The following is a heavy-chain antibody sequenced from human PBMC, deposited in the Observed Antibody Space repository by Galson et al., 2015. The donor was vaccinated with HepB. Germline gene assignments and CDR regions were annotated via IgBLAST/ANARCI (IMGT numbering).Heavy chain of an antibody. CDR2: IYYSGST. CDR1: GGSISSYY. CDR3: AREAPTGHTFDY. V-gene: IGHV4-59*01. Sequence: SETLSLTCTVSGGSISSYYWSWIRQPPGKGLDWIGYIYYSGSTNYNPSLKSRVTISVDTSKNQFSLKLSSVTAADTAVYYCAREAPTGHTFDYWGQGTLVTVSS. J-gene: IGHJ4*02. D-gene: IGHD4-17*01.